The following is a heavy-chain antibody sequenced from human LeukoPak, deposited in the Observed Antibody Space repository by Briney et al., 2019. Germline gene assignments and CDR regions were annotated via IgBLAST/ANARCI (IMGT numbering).Heavy chain of an antibody. D-gene: IGHD2-2*01. Sequence: GGSLRLSCAASGFTFSSYAMSWVRQAPGKGLEWVSGISASGGSTYYADSVKGRFTISRDNSKNTLYLQMNSLRAEDTALYYCAKDGPQSEYQPLGSSDYWGQGTLVTVSS. CDR1: GFTFSSYA. V-gene: IGHV3-23*01. CDR2: ISASGGST. J-gene: IGHJ4*02. CDR3: AKDGPQSEYQPLGSSDY.